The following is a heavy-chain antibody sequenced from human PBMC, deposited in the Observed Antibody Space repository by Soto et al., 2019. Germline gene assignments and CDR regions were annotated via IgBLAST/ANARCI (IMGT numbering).Heavy chain of an antibody. CDR2: IWYDGNQK. J-gene: IGHJ3*01. V-gene: IGHV3-33*03. CDR1: GFTFSSYG. CDR3: ATLAGKNGFDV. Sequence: GGSLRLSCAASGFTFSSYGMQWVRLAPGKGLEGVAVIWYDGNQKKYVNTVKGRFIFSRDNSKNSLYLQLDSLRGDDTAIYYCATLAGKNGFDVWGQGTVVTVSS.